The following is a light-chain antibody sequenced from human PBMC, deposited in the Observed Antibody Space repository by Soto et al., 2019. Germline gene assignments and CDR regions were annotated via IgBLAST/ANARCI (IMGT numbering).Light chain of an antibody. CDR2: EVS. CDR1: SSGVGGYNY. Sequence: QSALTQPASVSGSPGQSITISCTGTSSGVGGYNYVSWYQHHPGKAPKLMIYEVSDRPSGVSNRFSGSKSGNVASLTISGLQAEDEADYYCSSYTRSSTLVFGGGTKLTVL. V-gene: IGLV2-14*01. CDR3: SSYTRSSTLV. J-gene: IGLJ3*02.